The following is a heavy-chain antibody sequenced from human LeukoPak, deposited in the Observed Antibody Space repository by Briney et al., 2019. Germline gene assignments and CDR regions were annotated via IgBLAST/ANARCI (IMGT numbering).Heavy chain of an antibody. CDR1: GGSISSGGYS. Sequence: SETLSLTCAVSGGSISSGGYSWSWIRQPPGKGLEWIGYIYHSGSTYYNPSLKSRVTISVDRSKNQFSLKLSSVTAADTAVYYCARGKGNYYGSGSYYNGLGFDYWGQGTLVTVSS. J-gene: IGHJ4*02. V-gene: IGHV4-30-2*01. D-gene: IGHD3-10*01. CDR2: IYHSGST. CDR3: ARGKGNYYGSGSYYNGLGFDY.